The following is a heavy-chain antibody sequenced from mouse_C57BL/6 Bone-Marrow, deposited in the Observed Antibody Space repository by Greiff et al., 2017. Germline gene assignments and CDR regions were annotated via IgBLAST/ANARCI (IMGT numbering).Heavy chain of an antibody. J-gene: IGHJ2*01. Sequence: VMLVESGPELVRPGASVKLSCKASGYTFTDYYINWVKQRPGQGLEWIARIYPGSGNTYYNEKFKGKATLTAEKSSSTAYMQLSSLTSEDSAVYFCARVEWLLPYYFDYWGQGTTLTVSS. CDR1: GYTFTDYY. CDR3: ARVEWLLPYYFDY. D-gene: IGHD2-3*01. CDR2: IYPGSGNT. V-gene: IGHV1-76*01.